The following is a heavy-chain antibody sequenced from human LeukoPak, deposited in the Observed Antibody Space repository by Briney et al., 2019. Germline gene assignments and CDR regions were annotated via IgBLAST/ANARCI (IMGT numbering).Heavy chain of an antibody. J-gene: IGHJ5*02. Sequence: PGGSLRLSCAASGFTFSDYPMHWVRQAPGKGLEWVTVISYDGKVKKYADSVRGRFTVSRDDSKNTLYLQMNSLRAEDTAVYYCFPTTMSSSSWWSAWFDPWGQGTLVTVSS. V-gene: IGHV3-30*01. CDR2: ISYDGKVK. CDR1: GFTFSDYP. D-gene: IGHD6-13*01. CDR3: FPTTMSSSSWWSAWFDP.